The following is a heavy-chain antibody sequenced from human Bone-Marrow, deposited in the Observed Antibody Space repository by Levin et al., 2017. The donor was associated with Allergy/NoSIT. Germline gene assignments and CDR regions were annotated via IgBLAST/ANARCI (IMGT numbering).Heavy chain of an antibody. J-gene: IGHJ4*02. Sequence: PSETLSLTCAVYGGSFSGYYWSWIRQPPWKGLEWIGEINHSGSTNYNPSLKSRVTISVDTSKNQFSLKLSSVTAADTAVYYCARGGWRGQKRNSSKDYWGQGTLVTVSS. CDR2: INHSGST. V-gene: IGHV4-34*01. CDR3: ARGGWRGQKRNSSKDY. CDR1: GGSFSGYY. D-gene: IGHD2/OR15-2a*01.